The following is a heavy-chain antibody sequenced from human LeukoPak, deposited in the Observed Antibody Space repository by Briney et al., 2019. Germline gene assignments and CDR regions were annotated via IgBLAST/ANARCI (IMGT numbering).Heavy chain of an antibody. V-gene: IGHV3-23*01. CDR3: AREVVTGANPDY. CDR1: GFSFNIYA. CDR2: ISGSGGTT. Sequence: GGSLRLSCAASGFSFNIYAMSWVRQAPGKGLEWVSVISGSGGTTNYAESVKGRFTIARDNSKNTLYLQVNSLRPEDTAVYYCAREVVTGANPDYWGQGTLVTVSS. D-gene: IGHD2-21*02. J-gene: IGHJ4*02.